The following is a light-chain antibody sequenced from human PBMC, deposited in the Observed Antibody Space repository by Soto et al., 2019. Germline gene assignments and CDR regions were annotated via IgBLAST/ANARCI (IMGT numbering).Light chain of an antibody. CDR3: QQHGSSPIT. Sequence: EIVLTQSAASLCLSPGERATLXCGASQSSRSGYLALNQQQPGLAPRLLTYDASSRANGIPDRFSGSGSGTDFTPPISRLEPEDFAVYYGQQHGSSPITFGQGTRLEIK. J-gene: IGKJ5*01. CDR2: DAS. CDR1: QSSRSGY. V-gene: IGKV3D-20*01.